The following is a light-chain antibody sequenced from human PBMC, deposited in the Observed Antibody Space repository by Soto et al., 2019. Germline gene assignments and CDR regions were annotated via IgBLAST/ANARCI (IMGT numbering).Light chain of an antibody. CDR1: SSNIGGNA. V-gene: IGLV1-44*01. CDR3: ATWDDTLNGL. J-gene: IGLJ2*01. Sequence: QSVVTQSPSASGTPGQTVTISCSGGSSNIGGNAVNWYQVLPGMAPKLLIYSNNQRPSGVPDRFSGSKSGTSASLAISDLQSEDEADYYCATWDDTLNGLFGGGTKLTVL. CDR2: SNN.